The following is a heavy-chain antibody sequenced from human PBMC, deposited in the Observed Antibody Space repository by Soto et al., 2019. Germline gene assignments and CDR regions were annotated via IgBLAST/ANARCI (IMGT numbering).Heavy chain of an antibody. CDR3: ARVRTGYFDY. V-gene: IGHV4-59*11. D-gene: IGHD3-9*01. Sequence: LSLTCPISGGAINDHYWSFIRQPPGKGLEWIGYIYYNGNTNYNPSLESRVTISVDRSRNQFSLRLTSLTAADTAVYYCARVRTGYFDYWGRGALVTVSS. CDR1: GGAINDHY. CDR2: IYYNGNT. J-gene: IGHJ4*02.